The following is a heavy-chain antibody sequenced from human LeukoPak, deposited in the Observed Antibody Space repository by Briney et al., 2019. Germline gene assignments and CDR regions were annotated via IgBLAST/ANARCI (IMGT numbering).Heavy chain of an antibody. V-gene: IGHV3-7*03. Sequence: GGSLRLSCAASGFTFTTYWMSWVRQAPGKGLEWVANINQDGTEKFYVDSVKGRFTISRDNAKNSLYLQMNSLRSEDTAVYYCARGSDLRGPPWQWLVFGSYYFDYWGQGTLVTVSS. J-gene: IGHJ4*02. D-gene: IGHD6-19*01. CDR3: ARGSDLRGPPWQWLVFGSYYFDY. CDR2: INQDGTEK. CDR1: GFTFTTYW.